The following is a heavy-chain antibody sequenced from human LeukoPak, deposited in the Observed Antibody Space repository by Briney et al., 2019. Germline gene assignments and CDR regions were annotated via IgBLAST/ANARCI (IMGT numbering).Heavy chain of an antibody. J-gene: IGHJ4*02. CDR1: GFTFSSYG. CDR3: AKGENFGLQY. V-gene: IGHV3-30*02. D-gene: IGHD4-11*01. Sequence: PGGSLRLSCAASGFTFSSYGIHWVRQAPGRGLEWVAFIRYDGTSQNYADSVKGRFTISRDNSKNTLYLQMNSLRGEDTAMYYCAKGENFGLQYWGQGTLVTVSS. CDR2: IRYDGTSQ.